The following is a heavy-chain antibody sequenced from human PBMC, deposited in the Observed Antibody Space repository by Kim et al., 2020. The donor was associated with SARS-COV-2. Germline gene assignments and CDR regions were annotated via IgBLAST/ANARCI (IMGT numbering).Heavy chain of an antibody. Sequence: GGSLRLSCVGSGFTFSSYGMNWVRQAPGKGLECVSSITDSGSSTYYAGSVKGRFTISRDNSKNTLYLQMNSLRVEDSAVYYCARRIEYSASSAYFDYWGQGALVTVSS. V-gene: IGHV3-23*01. D-gene: IGHD6-6*01. CDR1: GFTFSSYG. CDR3: ARRIEYSASSAYFDY. J-gene: IGHJ4*02. CDR2: ITDSGSST.